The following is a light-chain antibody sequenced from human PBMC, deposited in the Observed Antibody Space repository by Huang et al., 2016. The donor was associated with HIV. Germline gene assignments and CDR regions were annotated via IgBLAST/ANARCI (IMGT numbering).Light chain of an antibody. CDR1: QSLSSN. Sequence: IVMTQSPATLFVSPGERATLSCRASQSLSSNLAWYQQKPGQAPRLLIYGASTRATGIPARFSGSGSGTEFTLTISSQQSEEFAVYYCQQYNNRYTFGQGTKLEIK. J-gene: IGKJ2*01. CDR3: QQYNNRYT. V-gene: IGKV3-15*01. CDR2: GAS.